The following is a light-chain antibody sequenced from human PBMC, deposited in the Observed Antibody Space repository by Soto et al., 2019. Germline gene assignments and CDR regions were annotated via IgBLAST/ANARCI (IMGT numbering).Light chain of an antibody. J-gene: IGKJ4*01. Sequence: ERVMTQSPATLSVSPGERATLSCRASQSVSSNLAWYQHKPGQAPRLLIYGASTRATGVPARITGSGSGTEFTLTISSLQSEDSAVYYCHQYNNWPLTFGGGTKVEIE. V-gene: IGKV3-15*01. CDR1: QSVSSN. CDR2: GAS. CDR3: HQYNNWPLT.